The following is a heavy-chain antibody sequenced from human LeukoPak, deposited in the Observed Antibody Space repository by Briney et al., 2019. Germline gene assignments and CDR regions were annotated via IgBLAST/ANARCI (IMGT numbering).Heavy chain of an antibody. CDR1: GFTFSSYG. J-gene: IGHJ4*02. CDR3: AKDANLDLLRFLEWLLDFDY. D-gene: IGHD3-3*01. V-gene: IGHV3-30*02. CDR2: IRYDGSNK. Sequence: GGSLRLSCAASGFTFSSYGMHWVRQAPGKGLEWVAFIRYDGSNKYYADSVKGRFTISRDNSKNTLYLQMNSLRAEDTAVYYCAKDANLDLLRFLEWLLDFDYWGQGTLVTVSS.